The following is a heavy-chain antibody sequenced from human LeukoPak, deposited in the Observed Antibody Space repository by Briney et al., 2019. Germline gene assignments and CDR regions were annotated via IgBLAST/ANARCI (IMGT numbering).Heavy chain of an antibody. CDR2: IRNDGKSI. CDR1: GFTFKSFS. J-gene: IGHJ4*02. CDR3: ARDEPTVTTGPPVGS. D-gene: IGHD4-17*01. Sequence: PGGSLRLSCAASGFTFKSFSMNWVRQAPGKGLEWVSYIRNDGKSIYYADSVKGRFTISRDNAKNTLYLQMNSLRVEDTAVYYCARDEPTVTTGPPVGSWGQGTLVTVSS. V-gene: IGHV3-48*04.